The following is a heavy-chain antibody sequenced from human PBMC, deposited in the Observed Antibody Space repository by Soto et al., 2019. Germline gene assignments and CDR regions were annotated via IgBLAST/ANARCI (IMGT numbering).Heavy chain of an antibody. CDR2: IWYDGSNK. V-gene: IGHV3-33*01. D-gene: IGHD2-2*01. Sequence: GGSLRLSCAASGFTFSSYGMHWVRQAPGKGLEWVAVIWYDGSNKYYADSVKGRFTISRDNSKNTLYLQMNSLRAEDTAVYYCARRSRGSTSYRPSEIYYYYYMDVWGKGTTVTVSS. J-gene: IGHJ6*03. CDR3: ARRSRGSTSYRPSEIYYYYYMDV. CDR1: GFTFSSYG.